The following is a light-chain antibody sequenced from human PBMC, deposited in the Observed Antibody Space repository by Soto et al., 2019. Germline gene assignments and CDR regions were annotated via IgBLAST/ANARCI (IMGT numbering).Light chain of an antibody. J-gene: IGKJ1*01. V-gene: IGKV1-5*03. CDR1: QSISSW. CDR2: KAS. CDR3: QPYNSYSGT. Sequence: DIPMTQSPSTLSASVGDRVTITCRASQSISSWLAWYQQKPGKAPKLLIYKASSLESGVPSRFSGSGSGTEFTLTISSLQPDDFATYYCQPYNSYSGTFGQGTKVEIK.